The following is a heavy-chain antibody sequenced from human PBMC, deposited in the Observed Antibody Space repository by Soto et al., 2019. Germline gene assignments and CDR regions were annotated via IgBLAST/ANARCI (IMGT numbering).Heavy chain of an antibody. Sequence: QVQLVESGGGVVQPGRSLRLSCAASGFTFSTYGMHWVRQAPGKGLEWVAVISYDGSNKYYADSVKGRFTISRDNSKSTLYLQMNSLRAKDTAVYHCAKGQHCSTTSCYFYYYGTDVWGQGTTVTVSS. CDR2: ISYDGSNK. D-gene: IGHD2-2*01. CDR1: GFTFSTYG. V-gene: IGHV3-30*18. J-gene: IGHJ6*02. CDR3: AKGQHCSTTSCYFYYYGTDV.